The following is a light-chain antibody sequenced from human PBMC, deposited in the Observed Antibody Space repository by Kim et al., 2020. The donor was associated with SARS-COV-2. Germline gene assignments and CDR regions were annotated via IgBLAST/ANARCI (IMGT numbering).Light chain of an antibody. V-gene: IGKV3-15*01. CDR1: QSINNN. CDR2: GAS. J-gene: IGKJ1*01. CDR3: QQYDNWPPWT. Sequence: EIVMTQYPGTLSLSPGERATLSCRASQSINNNLSWYQQKPGQAPRLLIYGASTRASDFPHRFSGSGSGTEFTLTISSLQPEDFAVYYCQQYDNWPPWTFGQGTKVEIK.